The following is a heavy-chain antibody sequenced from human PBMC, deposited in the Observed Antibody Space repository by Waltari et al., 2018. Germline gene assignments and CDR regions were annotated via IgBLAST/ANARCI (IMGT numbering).Heavy chain of an antibody. V-gene: IGHV3-48*03. CDR1: GFTFSSYE. J-gene: IGHJ6*02. D-gene: IGHD6-19*01. CDR3: ARDRAVAGTPLYYYGMDV. Sequence: EVQLVESGGGLVQPGGSLRLSCAASGFTFSSYEMNWVRQAPGKGLEWVSYISSSGSTIYYADSLKVRFTISRDNAKNSLYLQMNSLRAEDTAVYYCARDRAVAGTPLYYYGMDVWGQGTTVTVSS. CDR2: ISSSGSTI.